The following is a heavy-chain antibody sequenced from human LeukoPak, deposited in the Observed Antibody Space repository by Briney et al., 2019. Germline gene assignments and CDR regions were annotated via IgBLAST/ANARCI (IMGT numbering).Heavy chain of an antibody. CDR3: ARGLLSATVTPFDC. CDR2: ISGGGGST. CDR1: GFTFSAYA. D-gene: IGHD4-11*01. Sequence: GGSLRLSCAASGFTFSAYAMSWVRQAPGKGLEWVSAISGGGGSTYYADSVKGRFTISRDNSKNTLYLQMNSLRAEDTAVYYCARGLLSATVTPFDCWGQGTLVTVS. J-gene: IGHJ4*02. V-gene: IGHV3-23*01.